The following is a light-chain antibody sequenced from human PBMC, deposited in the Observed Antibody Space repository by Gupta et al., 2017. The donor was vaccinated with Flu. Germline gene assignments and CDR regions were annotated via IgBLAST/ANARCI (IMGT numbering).Light chain of an antibody. CDR3: QTWGNGLGFV. V-gene: IGLV4-69*01. Sequence: QLVLTQSPSASASLGASVKLTCTLSSGHSSYAIAWHQQQPEKGPRYLMKLNSDGSHSKGDGIPDRFSGSSSGDERYLNTSRLQSEDEADEYCQTWGNGLGFVFGGGTKLPVL. CDR1: SGHSSYA. CDR2: LNSDGSH. J-gene: IGLJ7*01.